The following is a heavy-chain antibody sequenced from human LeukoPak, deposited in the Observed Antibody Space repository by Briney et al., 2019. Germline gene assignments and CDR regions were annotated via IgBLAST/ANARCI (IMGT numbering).Heavy chain of an antibody. Sequence: GGSLRLSCAASGFTFDDYAMHWVRHAPGKGLEWVSGISWNSGSIGYADSVKGRFTISRDNAKNSLYLQMNSLRAEDTALYYCAKTPIAGSGWYNWFDPWGQGTLVTVSS. CDR3: AKTPIAGSGWYNWFDP. CDR1: GFTFDDYA. D-gene: IGHD6-19*01. CDR2: ISWNSGSI. V-gene: IGHV3-9*01. J-gene: IGHJ5*02.